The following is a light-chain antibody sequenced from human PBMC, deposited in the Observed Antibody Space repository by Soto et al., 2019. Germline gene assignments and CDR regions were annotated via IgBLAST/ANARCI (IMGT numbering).Light chain of an antibody. Sequence: QSALTQPASVSGSPGQSITISCAGSNSDVGNYDLVSWYQQHPGKAPKLMICEVNKRPSGVSNRFSGSKSGNTASLTISGLQAEDEADYYCCSYAGTVAYVFGTGTKLTVL. J-gene: IGLJ1*01. CDR3: CSYAGTVAYV. V-gene: IGLV2-23*02. CDR1: NSDVGNYDL. CDR2: EVN.